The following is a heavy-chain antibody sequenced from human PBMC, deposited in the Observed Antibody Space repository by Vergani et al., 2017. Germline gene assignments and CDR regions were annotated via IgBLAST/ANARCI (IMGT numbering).Heavy chain of an antibody. Sequence: QVQLVQSGAEVKKPGSSVKVSCKASGGTFSSYAISWVRQAPGQGLEWMGRIIPILGIANYAPKFQGRVTITADKSPSTAYMELSSLRSEDTAVYYCARDRGSVTTGTYYYYGMDVWGQGTTVTVSS. D-gene: IGHD4-17*01. J-gene: IGHJ6*02. CDR2: IIPILGIA. V-gene: IGHV1-69*04. CDR1: GGTFSSYA. CDR3: ARDRGSVTTGTYYYYGMDV.